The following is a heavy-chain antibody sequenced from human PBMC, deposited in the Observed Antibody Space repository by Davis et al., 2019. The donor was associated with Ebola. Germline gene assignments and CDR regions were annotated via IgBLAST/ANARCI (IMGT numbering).Heavy chain of an antibody. J-gene: IGHJ3*02. CDR1: GFTVSSNY. CDR3: ARVASNDFWSGYYGAFDI. Sequence: GESLKISCAASGFTVSSNYMSWVRQAPGKGLEWVSVIYSGGSTYYADSVKGRFTISRDNSKNTLYLQMGSLRAEDMAVYYCARVASNDFWSGYYGAFDIWGQGTMVTVSS. V-gene: IGHV3-53*05. D-gene: IGHD3-3*01. CDR2: IYSGGST.